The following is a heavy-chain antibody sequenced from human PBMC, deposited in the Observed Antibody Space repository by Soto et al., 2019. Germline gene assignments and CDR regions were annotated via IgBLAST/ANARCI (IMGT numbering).Heavy chain of an antibody. D-gene: IGHD1-7*01. CDR3: AREGELGY. V-gene: IGHV1-18*01. CDR1: GYTFTSYG. Sequence: GASVKVSCKASGYTFTSYGFSWVRQAPGQGLEWMGWISTYNSNYAQKFQGRVTLTIDTSTTTAYMELRNLRSDDTAVYYCAREGELGYWGQGTLVTVSS. J-gene: IGHJ4*02. CDR2: ISTYNS.